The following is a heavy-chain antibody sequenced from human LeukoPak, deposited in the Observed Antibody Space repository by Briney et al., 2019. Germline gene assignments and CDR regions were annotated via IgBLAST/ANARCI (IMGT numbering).Heavy chain of an antibody. CDR1: GGSISSDY. D-gene: IGHD6-13*01. CDR2: IYYSGST. V-gene: IGHV4-59*08. Sequence: SETLSLTCTVSGGSISSDYWSWIRQPPGKGLEWIGYIYYSGSTNYNPSLKSRVTISVDMSKNQFSLRLSSVTAADTAVYYCARGIAAAESPWGQGTLVTVSS. J-gene: IGHJ5*02. CDR3: ARGIAAAESP.